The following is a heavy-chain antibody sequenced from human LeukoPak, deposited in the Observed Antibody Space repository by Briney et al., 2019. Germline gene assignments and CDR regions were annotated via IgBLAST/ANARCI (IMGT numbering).Heavy chain of an antibody. CDR2: ISGSGGST. V-gene: IGHV3-23*01. D-gene: IGHD3-22*01. Sequence: GGSLRLSCAASGFTFSSYAMGWVRQAPGKGLEWVSAISGSGGSTYYADSVKGRFTISRDNSKNTLYLQMNSLRAEDTAVYYCAKGARRLTYYYDSSGYWDFDYWGQGTLVTVSS. J-gene: IGHJ4*02. CDR3: AKGARRLTYYYDSSGYWDFDY. CDR1: GFTFSSYA.